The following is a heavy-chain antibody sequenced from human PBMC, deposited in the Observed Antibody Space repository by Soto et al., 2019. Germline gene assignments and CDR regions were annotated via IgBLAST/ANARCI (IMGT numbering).Heavy chain of an antibody. V-gene: IGHV3-30*18. D-gene: IGHD6-19*01. CDR2: ISYDGSNK. Sequence: QVQLVESGGGVVQPGRSLRLSCAASGFTFSSYGMHWVLQAPGKGLEWVAVISYDGSNKYYADSVKGRFTISRDNSKNTLHLKMNSLGAEDTAVYYCAKRYSSGWYYFDYWGQATLVTVSS. CDR1: GFTFSSYG. CDR3: AKRYSSGWYYFDY. J-gene: IGHJ4*02.